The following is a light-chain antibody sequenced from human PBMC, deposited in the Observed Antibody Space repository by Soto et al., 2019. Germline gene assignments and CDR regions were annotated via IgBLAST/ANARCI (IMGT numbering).Light chain of an antibody. Sequence: QSALTQAASVSGSPGQSNTISCTGTSSDVGGYDYVSWFRQHPGKAPKLMIFEVSNRPSGVSNRFSGSKSGNTASLTISGLQAEDEGYYYCSSYTSNGTIVFGGGTKLTVL. V-gene: IGLV2-14*01. J-gene: IGLJ2*01. CDR3: SSYTSNGTIV. CDR1: SSDVGGYDY. CDR2: EVS.